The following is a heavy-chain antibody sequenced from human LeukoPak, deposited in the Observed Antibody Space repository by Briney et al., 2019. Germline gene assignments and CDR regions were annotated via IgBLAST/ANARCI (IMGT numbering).Heavy chain of an antibody. CDR3: ARARKYPGYDFSS. D-gene: IGHD3-3*01. J-gene: IGHJ4*02. CDR1: GGSFSGYY. Sequence: SETLSLTCAVYGGSFSGYYWSWIRQPPGKGLEWIGGVVHGGSTDYNPSLKSRVTISVDKSKNQFSLRLSSVTTADTAVYYCARARKYPGYDFSSGGQGPRVTV. V-gene: IGHV4-34*12. CDR2: VVHGGST.